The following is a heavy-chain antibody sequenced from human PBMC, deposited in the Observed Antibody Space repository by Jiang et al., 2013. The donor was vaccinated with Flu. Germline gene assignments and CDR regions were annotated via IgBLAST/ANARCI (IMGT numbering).Heavy chain of an antibody. D-gene: IGHD4-17*01. CDR2: INPNSGGT. CDR1: GYTFTGRY. Sequence: GAEVKKPGASVKVSCKASGYTFTGRYMHWVRQAPGQGLEWMGWINPNSGGTDYAQELRGRVTVTRDTSISTVYMELSSLRSDDTAVYYCARATGNGGFDYWGQGTLVTVSS. J-gene: IGHJ4*02. CDR3: ARATGNGGFDY. V-gene: IGHV1-2*02.